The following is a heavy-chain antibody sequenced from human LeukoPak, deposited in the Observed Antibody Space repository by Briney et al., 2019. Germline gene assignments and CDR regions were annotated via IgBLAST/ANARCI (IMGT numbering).Heavy chain of an antibody. V-gene: IGHV3-23*01. D-gene: IGHD3-3*01. CDR1: GFTFSSYS. Sequence: GGSLRLSCAASGFTFSSYSMNWVRQAPGKGLEWVSAISGSGGSTYYADSVKGRFTISRDNSKNTLYLQMNSLRAEDTAVYYCARYRYYDFWSGSLGGPDYWGQGTLVTVSS. CDR2: ISGSGGST. CDR3: ARYRYYDFWSGSLGGPDY. J-gene: IGHJ4*02.